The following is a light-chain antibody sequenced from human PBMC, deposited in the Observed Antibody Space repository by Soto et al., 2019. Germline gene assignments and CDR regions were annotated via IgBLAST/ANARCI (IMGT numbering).Light chain of an antibody. Sequence: QSVLTQPASASGSRGQSITISCTGTSSDVGGYNYVSWYQQHPGKAPKLMLYEVNIRPSGVSNRFSGSKSGNTASLSISGLQAEDEADYYCSSYTSRNTLLYVFGTGTKVTVL. J-gene: IGLJ1*01. V-gene: IGLV2-14*01. CDR3: SSYTSRNTLLYV. CDR2: EVN. CDR1: SSDVGGYNY.